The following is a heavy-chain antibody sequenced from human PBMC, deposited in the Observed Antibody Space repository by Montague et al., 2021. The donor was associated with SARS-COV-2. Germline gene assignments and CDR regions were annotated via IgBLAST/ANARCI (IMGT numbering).Heavy chain of an antibody. D-gene: IGHD4-17*01. CDR3: VRDTGSAQAGFDA. Sequence: CAISGDSVWSNAAAWNWIRQSPSGGLEWLGRTNYRSKWTSGNATSVEGRISIDPDTSKNQFFLHLRSVTPEDTGVYYCVRDTGSAQAGFDAWGQGTLVTVSS. J-gene: IGHJ4*02. CDR1: GDSVWSNAAA. CDR2: TNYRSKWTS. V-gene: IGHV6-1*01.